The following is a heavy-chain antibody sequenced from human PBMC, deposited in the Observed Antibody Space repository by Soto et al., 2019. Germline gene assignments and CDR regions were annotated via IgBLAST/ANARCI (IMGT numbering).Heavy chain of an antibody. CDR1: GGSFSGYY. V-gene: IGHV4-34*01. CDR2: INHSGST. CDR3: ARDVPWRKSFDI. J-gene: IGHJ3*02. D-gene: IGHD1-1*01. Sequence: SETLSLTCAVYGGSFSGYYWSWIRQPPGKGLEWIGEINHSGSTNYNPSLKSRVAISVDTSETQFSLRLNSLTAADTAVYYCARDVPWRKSFDIWGQGT.